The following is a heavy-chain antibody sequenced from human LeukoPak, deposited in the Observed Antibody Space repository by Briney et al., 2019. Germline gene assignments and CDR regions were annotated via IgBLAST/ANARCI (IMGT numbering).Heavy chain of an antibody. CDR2: IYYSGST. Sequence: SETLSLTCTVSGGSISSGDYYWSWIRQPPGKGLEWIGYIYYSGSTYYNPSLKSRVTISVDTSKNQFSLKLSSVTAADTAVYYCARDLRATVAHDAFDIWGQGTMVTVSS. D-gene: IGHD4-23*01. V-gene: IGHV4-30-4*08. J-gene: IGHJ3*02. CDR1: GGSISSGDYY. CDR3: ARDLRATVAHDAFDI.